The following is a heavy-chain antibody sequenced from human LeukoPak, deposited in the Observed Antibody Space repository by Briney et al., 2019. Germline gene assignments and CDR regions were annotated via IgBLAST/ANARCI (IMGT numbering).Heavy chain of an antibody. CDR3: ARDGSIVVVTATMDV. J-gene: IGHJ6*02. V-gene: IGHV3-30-3*01. CDR1: GFTFSSYA. Sequence: PGRSLRLSCAASGFTFSSYAMHWVRQAPGKGLEWVAVISYDGSNKYYADSVKGRFTISRDNSKNTLYLQMNSLRAEDTAVYYCARDGSIVVVTATMDVWGQGTTVTVPS. D-gene: IGHD2-21*02. CDR2: ISYDGSNK.